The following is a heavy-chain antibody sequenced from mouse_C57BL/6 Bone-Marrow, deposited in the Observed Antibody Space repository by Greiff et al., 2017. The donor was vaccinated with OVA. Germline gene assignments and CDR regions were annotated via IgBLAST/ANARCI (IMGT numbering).Heavy chain of an antibody. D-gene: IGHD2-3*01. CDR1: GYTFTSYW. Sequence: QVQLQQPGAELVMPGASVKLSCKASGYTFTSYWMHWVKQRPGQGLEWIGEIDPSDSYTNYNQKFKGKSTLTVDKSSSTAYMQLSSLTSEDSAVYYCAREEGWLPWCAYWGQGTLVTVSA. V-gene: IGHV1-69*01. J-gene: IGHJ3*01. CDR2: IDPSDSYT. CDR3: AREEGWLPWCAY.